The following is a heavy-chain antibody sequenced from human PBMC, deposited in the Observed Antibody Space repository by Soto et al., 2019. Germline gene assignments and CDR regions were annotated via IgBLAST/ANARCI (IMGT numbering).Heavy chain of an antibody. CDR2: ITSDTKTI. Sequence: EVQLVESGGALVQPGGSLRLSCAASGFKFSIYSMNWVRQAPGKGLEWSAYITSDTKTIKYADSVKGRFTISRDNAKNSVYLQMNSLSEEDTAVYYCARSVEGHFDYWGQGTVVTVSS. CDR3: ARSVEGHFDY. D-gene: IGHD6-19*01. CDR1: GFKFSIYS. V-gene: IGHV3-48*02. J-gene: IGHJ4*02.